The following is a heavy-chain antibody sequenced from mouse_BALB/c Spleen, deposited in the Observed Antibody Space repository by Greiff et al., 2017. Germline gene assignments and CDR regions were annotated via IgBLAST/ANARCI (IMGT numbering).Heavy chain of an antibody. CDR1: GYSITSGYY. D-gene: IGHD2-14*01. V-gene: IGHV3-6*02. Sequence: EVKLVESGPGLVKPSQSLSLTCSVTGYSITSGYYWNWIRQFPGNKLEWMGYISYDGSNNYNPSLKNRISITRDTSKNQFFLKLNSVTTEDTATYYCAREPTYYRYDEPYAMDYWGQGTSVTVSS. J-gene: IGHJ4*01. CDR2: ISYDGSN. CDR3: AREPTYYRYDEPYAMDY.